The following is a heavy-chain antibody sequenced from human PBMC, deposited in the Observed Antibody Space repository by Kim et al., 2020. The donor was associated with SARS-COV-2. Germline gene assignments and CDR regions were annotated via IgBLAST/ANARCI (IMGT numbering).Heavy chain of an antibody. J-gene: IGHJ4*02. CDR3: ARAPYCSSTSCYADY. Sequence: ASVKVSCKASGYTFTSSYMHWVRQAPGQGLEWMGIINPSGGSTSYAQKFQGRVTMTRDTSTSTVYMELSSLRSEDTAVYFCARAPYCSSTSCYADYWGQGTLVTVSS. D-gene: IGHD2-2*01. CDR2: INPSGGST. CDR1: GYTFTSSY. V-gene: IGHV1-46*01.